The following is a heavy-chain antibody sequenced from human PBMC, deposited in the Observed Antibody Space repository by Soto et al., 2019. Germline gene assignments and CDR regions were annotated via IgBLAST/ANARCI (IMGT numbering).Heavy chain of an antibody. CDR1: SGSISSSNW. V-gene: IGHV4-4*02. CDR2: IYHSGST. J-gene: IGHJ3*02. D-gene: IGHD6-19*01. CDR3: ARGLIAVAGRDAFDI. Sequence: QVQLQESGPGLVKPSGTLSLTCAVSSGSISSSNWWSWVRQPPGKGLEWIGEIYHSGSTNYNPSLKSRVTISVDKPKNQFSLKLSSVTAADTAVYYCARGLIAVAGRDAFDIWGQGTMVTVSS.